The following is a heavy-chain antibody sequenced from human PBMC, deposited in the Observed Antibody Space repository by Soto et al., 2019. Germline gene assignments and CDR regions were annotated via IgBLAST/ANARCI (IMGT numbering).Heavy chain of an antibody. J-gene: IGHJ4*02. CDR1: GFTFSTYA. V-gene: IGHV3-30-3*01. CDR2: ISYDASNK. D-gene: IGHD6-13*01. Sequence: QVQLVESGGGVVQPGRSLRLSCAASGFTFSTYAMNWVRQAPGKGLEWVAAISYDASNKYYAGSVEGRFTISRDNYENTLYLQMTSLRTEDTAMYYCARWVYAFDYWGQGTLVTVSS. CDR3: ARWVYAFDY.